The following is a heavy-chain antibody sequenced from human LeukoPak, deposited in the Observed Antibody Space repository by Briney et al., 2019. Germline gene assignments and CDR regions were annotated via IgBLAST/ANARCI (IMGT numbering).Heavy chain of an antibody. CDR2: ISSSSSYI. Sequence: GGSLRLSCAASGFTFSSYSMNWVRQAPGKGLEWVSSISSSSSYIYYADPVKGRFTISRDNAKNSLYLQMNSLRAEDTAVYYCARDSGIAVAGTRWGQGTLVTVSS. J-gene: IGHJ4*02. CDR3: ARDSGIAVAGTR. V-gene: IGHV3-21*01. CDR1: GFTFSSYS. D-gene: IGHD6-19*01.